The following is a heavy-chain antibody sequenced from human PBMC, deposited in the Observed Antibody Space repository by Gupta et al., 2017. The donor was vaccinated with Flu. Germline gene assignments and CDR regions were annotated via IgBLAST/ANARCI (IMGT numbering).Heavy chain of an antibody. Sequence: QVQLVQSGAEVKKPGASVKVSCKASGYTFTSYAMHWVRQATGQRLEWMGWINAGNGNTKYSQKFQGRVTITRDTAASTAYMELSSLRSEDTAVYYCARVVPYDFWSGYYEANQDNWFDPWGQGTLVTVSS. CDR3: ARVVPYDFWSGYYEANQDNWFDP. J-gene: IGHJ5*02. CDR2: INAGNGNT. V-gene: IGHV1-3*01. CDR1: GYTFTSYA. D-gene: IGHD3-3*01.